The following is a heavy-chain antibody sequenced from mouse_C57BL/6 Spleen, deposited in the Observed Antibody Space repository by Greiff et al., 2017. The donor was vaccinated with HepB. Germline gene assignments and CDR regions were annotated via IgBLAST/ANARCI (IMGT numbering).Heavy chain of an antibody. J-gene: IGHJ4*01. CDR3: ARIYDGTAMDY. CDR2: INPNNGGT. CDR1: GYTFTDYY. D-gene: IGHD2-3*01. V-gene: IGHV1-26*01. Sequence: VQLQQSGPELVKPGASVKISCKASGYTFTDYYMNWVKQSHGKSLEWIGDINPNNGGTSYNQKFKGKATLTVDKSSSTAYMELRSLTSEDSAVYYCARIYDGTAMDYWGQGTSVTVSS.